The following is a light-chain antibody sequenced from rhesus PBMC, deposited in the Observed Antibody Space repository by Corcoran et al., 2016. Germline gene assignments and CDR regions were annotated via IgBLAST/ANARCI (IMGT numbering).Light chain of an antibody. J-gene: IGKJ1*01. V-gene: IGKV1-25*01. CDR1: QGITYD. CDR2: EAY. Sequence: DIQMTQSPSSLSASVGDRVTITCRASQGITYDLAWYQQQPGETPKLLIYEAYSLQSGMPSRFSGSGSGTEFTLTLSSLQSEDFATYFCQHYYSTPWTFGQGTKVDI. CDR3: QHYYSTPWT.